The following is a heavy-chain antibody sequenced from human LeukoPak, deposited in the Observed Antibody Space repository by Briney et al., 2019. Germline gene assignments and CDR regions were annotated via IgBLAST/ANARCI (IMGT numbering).Heavy chain of an antibody. J-gene: IGHJ3*02. V-gene: IGHV5-51*01. CDR3: ARLWGKGAFDI. D-gene: IGHD7-27*01. Sequence: PSFQGQVTISADKSNSTAYLQWSSLKASDTAMYYCARLWGKGAFDIWGQGTMVTVSS.